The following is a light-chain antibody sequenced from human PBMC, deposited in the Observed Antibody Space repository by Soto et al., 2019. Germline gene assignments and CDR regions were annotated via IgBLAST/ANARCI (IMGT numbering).Light chain of an antibody. J-gene: IGLJ2*01. V-gene: IGLV2-14*03. CDR1: SSDVGSFNS. CDR2: DVS. CDR3: SSYTRSLVL. Sequence: QSVLTQPASVSGSPGQSITISCTGTSSDVGSFNSVSWYQQHPGKAPKLLIYDVSHRPGGVSSHFSGSKSGNTASLTISGLQAEDEADYYCSSYTRSLVLFGGGTKITVL.